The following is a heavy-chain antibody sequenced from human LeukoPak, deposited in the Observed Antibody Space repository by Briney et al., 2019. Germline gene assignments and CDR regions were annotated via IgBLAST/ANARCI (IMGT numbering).Heavy chain of an antibody. CDR3: ARKMSGGPYFDY. Sequence: GGSLRLSCAASGFTFSSHWMHWVRQAPGKGLVWVSRINSDGSTTFYADSVKGRFTISRDNAKNTLYLQMNSLRADDTAVYYCARKMSGGPYFDYWGQGTLVTVSS. CDR2: INSDGSTT. V-gene: IGHV3-74*01. CDR1: GFTFSSHW. J-gene: IGHJ4*02. D-gene: IGHD1-14*01.